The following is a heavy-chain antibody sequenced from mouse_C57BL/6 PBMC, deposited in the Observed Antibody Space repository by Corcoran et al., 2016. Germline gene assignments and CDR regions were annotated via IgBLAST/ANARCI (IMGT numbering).Heavy chain of an antibody. CDR2: INPNNGGT. CDR1: GYTFTDYY. J-gene: IGHJ4*01. Sequence: EVQLQQSGPELVKPGASVKISCKASGYTFTDYYMHWVQQSHGKSLEWIGDINPNNGGTSYNQKFKGKATLTVDKSSSTAYMELRSLTSEDSAVYDCARGSYYYAMDYWGQGTSVTVSS. V-gene: IGHV1-26*01. CDR3: ARGSYYYAMDY.